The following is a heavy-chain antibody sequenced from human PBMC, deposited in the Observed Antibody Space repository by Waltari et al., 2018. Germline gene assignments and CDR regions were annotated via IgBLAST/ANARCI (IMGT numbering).Heavy chain of an antibody. J-gene: IGHJ3*01. V-gene: IGHV4-39*02. Sequence: QLQLQESGPGLGKPPETLPLTCIVSGGSITSNRHYWAWIRQPPGQGLEWIGTMSYNGATYSSPSLKSRVTLSRDTSKNHLSLKLGSVTAADTAVYYCATYIGASIGTAAFDVWGQGTMVTVSS. CDR2: MSYNGAT. D-gene: IGHD5-12*01. CDR3: ATYIGASIGTAAFDV. CDR1: GGSITSNRHY.